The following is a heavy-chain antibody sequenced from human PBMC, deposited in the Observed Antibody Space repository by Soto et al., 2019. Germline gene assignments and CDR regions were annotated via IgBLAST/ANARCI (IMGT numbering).Heavy chain of an antibody. J-gene: IGHJ4*02. CDR1: GFIFSSYS. CDR3: ATSGSSGWDFDY. Sequence: EVQVVESGGGLVQPGGSLRLSSAGSGFIFSSYSMNWARQAPGKGLEWVSYISGSRSSSGYSIYYADSVKGRFTISRDNAKNSLYLQMNSLRDEDMAVYYCATSGSSGWDFDYWGQGTLVTVSS. D-gene: IGHD6-19*01. CDR2: ISGSRSSSGYSI. V-gene: IGHV3-48*02.